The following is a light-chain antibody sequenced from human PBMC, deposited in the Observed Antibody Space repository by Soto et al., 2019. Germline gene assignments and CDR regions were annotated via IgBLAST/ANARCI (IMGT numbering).Light chain of an antibody. CDR2: DAS. J-gene: IGKJ5*01. CDR3: QQANSFPIT. CDR1: QDISSW. V-gene: IGKV1-12*01. Sequence: DIQMTQSPSSVSASVGDRVTITCRASQDISSWLAWYQQEPGKAPKLLIYDASSLQSGVPSRFSGSGSGTDFTLTISSLQPEDFETYYCQQANSFPITFGQGTRLEIK.